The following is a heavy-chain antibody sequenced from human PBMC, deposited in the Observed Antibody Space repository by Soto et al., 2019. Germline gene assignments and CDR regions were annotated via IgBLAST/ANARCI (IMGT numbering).Heavy chain of an antibody. CDR1: GFTLSVYS. CDR2: VQPDGVTK. CDR3: ARGLQGFDY. J-gene: IGHJ4*02. V-gene: IGHV3-30*09. Sequence: QVQLVESGGGVVQPGRSLRLSCRISGFTLSVYSVNWVRQSPAKGLEWVAVVQPDGVTKNYADSVQGRFVISGDNSKNTLYLEMDSQTPEDTAVYYCARGLQGFDYWGQGTLVTVSS.